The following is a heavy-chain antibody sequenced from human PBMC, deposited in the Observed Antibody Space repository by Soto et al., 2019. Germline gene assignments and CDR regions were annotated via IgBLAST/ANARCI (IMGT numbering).Heavy chain of an antibody. CDR3: AKEHSSGWPSFDY. J-gene: IGHJ4*02. CDR2: ISYDGKNR. D-gene: IGHD6-25*01. Sequence: GGSLRLSCAASGFTFTRYGMHWVRQAPGKGLEWVAVISYDGKNRFHADSVKGRFTISRDISKNSLYLQLSSLRDEDTAVYYCAKEHSSGWPSFDYWGQGTLVTVSS. V-gene: IGHV3-30*18. CDR1: GFTFTRYG.